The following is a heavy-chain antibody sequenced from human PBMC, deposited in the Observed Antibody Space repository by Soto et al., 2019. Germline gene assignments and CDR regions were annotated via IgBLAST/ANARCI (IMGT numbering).Heavy chain of an antibody. CDR2: ISSSSSYI. J-gene: IGHJ3*02. CDR1: GFTFSSYS. V-gene: IGHV3-21*01. CDR3: AREGPVVGARAFDI. Sequence: GGSLRLSCAASGFTFSSYSIHRVRQAPGKGLEWVSSISSSSSYIYYADSVKGRFTISRDNAKNSLYLQMNSLIAEDTAVYYCAREGPVVGARAFDIWGQGTMVTVSS. D-gene: IGHD1-26*01.